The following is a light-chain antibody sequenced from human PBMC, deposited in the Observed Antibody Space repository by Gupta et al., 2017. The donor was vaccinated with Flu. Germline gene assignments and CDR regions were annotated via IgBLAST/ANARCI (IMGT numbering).Light chain of an antibody. V-gene: IGKV3-20*01. J-gene: IGKJ1*01. CDR2: GAS. CDR1: QSVSSSY. Sequence: EIVLTQSPGTLSLSPGERATLSCRASQSVSSSYFAWYQQKRGQAPRLLIYGASNRATGIPDRLSDSGSGTDFTLTISRLEPEEFAVYYCQQDGSSPQTFGQGTKVEIK. CDR3: QQDGSSPQT.